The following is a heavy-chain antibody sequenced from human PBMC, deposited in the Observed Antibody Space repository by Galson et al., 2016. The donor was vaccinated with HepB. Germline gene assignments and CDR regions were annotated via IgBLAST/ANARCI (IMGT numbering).Heavy chain of an antibody. D-gene: IGHD2-21*02. Sequence: SLRLSCAVSGFTFSTYAMSWVRQPPGKGLEWVSAVAGSGGGTYYADSVKGRFTISRDNSKDTVFLQMNSLSAEDTAVYYCVRDPLPLHDGSGDFVGASDIWGQGTMVTVSS. J-gene: IGHJ3*02. CDR2: VAGSGGGT. CDR1: GFTFSTYA. V-gene: IGHV3-23*01. CDR3: VRDPLPLHDGSGDFVGASDI.